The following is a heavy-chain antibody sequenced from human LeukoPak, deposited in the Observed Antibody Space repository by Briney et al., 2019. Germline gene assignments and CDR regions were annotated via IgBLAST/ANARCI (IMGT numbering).Heavy chain of an antibody. D-gene: IGHD5-24*01. J-gene: IGHJ4*02. CDR3: ARVDGSVDY. Sequence: SVKVSRKXSGGTFSSYAISWVRQAPGQGLEWMGGIIPIFGTANYSQKFQGRVTITRNTSRNTAYMELSSLRSEDTAVYYCARVDGSVDYWGQGTLVTVSS. V-gene: IGHV1-69*05. CDR2: IIPIFGTA. CDR1: GGTFSSYA.